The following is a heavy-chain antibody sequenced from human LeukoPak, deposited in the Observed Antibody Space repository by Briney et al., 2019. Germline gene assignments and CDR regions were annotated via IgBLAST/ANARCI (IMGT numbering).Heavy chain of an antibody. Sequence: PGGSLRLSCVASGFNFRSYGMHWVRQAPGKGLEWVAFIRYDGSNKYYADSVKGRFTISRDNAKNSLYLQMNSLRAEDTAVYYCARDNYYDSSGYYSSAPEPIAGFDPWGQGTLVTVSS. D-gene: IGHD3-22*01. J-gene: IGHJ5*02. CDR3: ARDNYYDSSGYYSSAPEPIAGFDP. CDR1: GFNFRSYG. V-gene: IGHV3-30*02. CDR2: IRYDGSNK.